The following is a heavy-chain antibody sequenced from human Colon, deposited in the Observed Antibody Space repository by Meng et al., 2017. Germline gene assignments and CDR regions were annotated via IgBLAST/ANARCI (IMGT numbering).Heavy chain of an antibody. V-gene: IGHV3-74*01. D-gene: IGHD2-15*01. Sequence: GESPMFSCAASGFTFSGYWMHWVRQVPGKGLVWVSGINRDGSSTRYADSVKGRFTISRDNAKNTLYLQMNSLTAEDRAVYYCVRGACSGISCYIFDYWGQGTLVTVSS. CDR1: GFTFSGYW. CDR2: INRDGSST. CDR3: VRGACSGISCYIFDY. J-gene: IGHJ4*02.